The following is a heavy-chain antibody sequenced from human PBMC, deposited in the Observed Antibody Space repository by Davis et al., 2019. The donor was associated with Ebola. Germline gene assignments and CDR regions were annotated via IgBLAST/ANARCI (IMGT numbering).Heavy chain of an antibody. CDR1: LYTFTSPA. D-gene: IGHD6-19*01. V-gene: IGHV1-3*01. Sequence: VSRLPSLYTFTSPALHPARQAPEQRLEWMGWINAGNGHTKYSQKFQGRVTITRDTSASTAYMELSSLRSEDTAVYYCARLIAVAEDYWGKGTLVTVSS. CDR2: INAGNGHT. J-gene: IGHJ4*02. CDR3: ARLIAVAEDY.